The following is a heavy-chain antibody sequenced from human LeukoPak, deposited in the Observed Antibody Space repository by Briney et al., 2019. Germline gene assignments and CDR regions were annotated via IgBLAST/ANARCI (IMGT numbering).Heavy chain of an antibody. Sequence: SETLSLTCTVSGGSISSYYWSWVRQPPGKGLEWIGHIYYSGNTNYNPSLKSRVTISVDTSKNQFSLKLSSVTAADTAVYYCARVAVAGPFDAFDIWGQGTMVTVSS. J-gene: IGHJ3*02. CDR1: GGSISSYY. V-gene: IGHV4-59*01. D-gene: IGHD6-19*01. CDR2: IYYSGNT. CDR3: ARVAVAGPFDAFDI.